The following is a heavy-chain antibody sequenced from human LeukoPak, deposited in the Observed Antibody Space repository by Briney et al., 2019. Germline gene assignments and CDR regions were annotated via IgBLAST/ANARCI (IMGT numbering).Heavy chain of an antibody. D-gene: IGHD2-15*01. V-gene: IGHV3-23*01. J-gene: IGHJ4*02. CDR1: GFTFINYG. CDR3: AVLAVPAVGY. Sequence: GGSLRLSCVVSGFTFINYGMSWVRQAPGKGLEWVSTIRAGGDRTYYAESVKGRFTMSGDKSKNTLYLQMSNLRAEDTAVYHCAVLAVPAVGYWGQGTLVIVSS. CDR2: IRAGGDRT.